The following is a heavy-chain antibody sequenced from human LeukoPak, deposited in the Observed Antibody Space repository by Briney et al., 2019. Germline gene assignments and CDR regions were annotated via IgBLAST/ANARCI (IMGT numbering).Heavy chain of an antibody. CDR3: ARGHYYDSSGGYYFDY. D-gene: IGHD3-22*01. V-gene: IGHV3-7*01. Sequence: GGSLRLSCAASGFTFSSYWMSWVRQAPGKGLEWVANIKQDGSEKYYVDSVKGRFTISRDNAKNSLYLQMNSLRAEDTAVYYCARGHYYDSSGGYYFDYWGQGTLVTVSS. CDR1: GFTFSSYW. J-gene: IGHJ4*02. CDR2: IKQDGSEK.